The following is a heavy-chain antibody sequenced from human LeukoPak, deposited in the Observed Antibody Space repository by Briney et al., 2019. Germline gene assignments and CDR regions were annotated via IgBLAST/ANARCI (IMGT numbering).Heavy chain of an antibody. CDR3: ARVVYYYYYMDV. J-gene: IGHJ6*03. CDR2: INPNSGGT. Sequence: ASVKVSCKASGYTFTGYYMHWVRQAPGQGLEWMGWINPNSGGTNYAQKFQGRVTMTRDTSISTAYMEPSRLRSDDTAVYYCARVVYYYYYMDVWGKGTTVTVSS. V-gene: IGHV1-2*02. CDR1: GYTFTGYY. D-gene: IGHD2-15*01.